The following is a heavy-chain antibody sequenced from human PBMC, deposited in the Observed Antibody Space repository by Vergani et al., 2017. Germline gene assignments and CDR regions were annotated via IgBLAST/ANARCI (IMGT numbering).Heavy chain of an antibody. Sequence: QVQLVQSGAEVKKPGASVKVSCKASGYTFTSYGISWVRQAPGQGLEWMGWISAYNGNTNYGQKLQGRVTMTTDTSTSTAYMELRSLTSDDTAVYYCATLPYSSSSVWFDPWGQGTLVTVSS. CDR3: ATLPYSSSSVWFDP. CDR1: GYTFTSYG. CDR2: ISAYNGNT. V-gene: IGHV1-18*01. D-gene: IGHD6-6*01. J-gene: IGHJ5*02.